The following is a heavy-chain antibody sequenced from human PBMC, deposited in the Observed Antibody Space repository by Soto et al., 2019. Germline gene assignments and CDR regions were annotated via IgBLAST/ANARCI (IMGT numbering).Heavy chain of an antibody. CDR2: ISGSGENT. CDR3: ATPYSSDWYYFDF. CDR1: GFTFTTYG. Sequence: EVQLLESGGGLVQPGGSLRLSCATSGFTFTTYGMSWVRQTPGKGLDWVSTISGSGENTYYADSVKGRFTVSRDNSKNTLYLQMNSLRAEDTAIYYCATPYSSDWYYFDFWGQGTLVTVSS. D-gene: IGHD6-19*01. J-gene: IGHJ4*02. V-gene: IGHV3-23*01.